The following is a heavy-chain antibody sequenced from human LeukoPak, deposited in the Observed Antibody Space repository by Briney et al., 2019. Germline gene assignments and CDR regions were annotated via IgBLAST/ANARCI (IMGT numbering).Heavy chain of an antibody. J-gene: IGHJ5*02. Sequence: SETLSLTCAVYGGSFSGYYWSWIRQPPGKGLEWIGGINHSGNTNHNPSLKSRVIISVDTSKNHFSLKMRFVTAADTAVYYCARGRSEGCFAPWGKETLFTVSS. CDR3: ARGRSEGCFAP. V-gene: IGHV4-34*01. D-gene: IGHD3-3*01. CDR2: INHSGNT. CDR1: GGSFSGYY.